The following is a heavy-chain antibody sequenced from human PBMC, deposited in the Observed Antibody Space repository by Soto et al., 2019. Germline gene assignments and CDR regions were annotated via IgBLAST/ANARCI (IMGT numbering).Heavy chain of an antibody. CDR3: AKLGDAVSGYFDF. D-gene: IGHD3-3*01. Sequence: PVGSVRPSCAASGFTFSSYAIHWVRQAPGKGLEWVADVSFDGSRKTYAVPVRGRFTISRDNSKKTVSLQMNDLRADDTALYYCAKLGDAVSGYFDFWGQGTQVTVSS. V-gene: IGHV3-30*18. CDR1: GFTFSSYA. CDR2: VSFDGSRK. J-gene: IGHJ5*01.